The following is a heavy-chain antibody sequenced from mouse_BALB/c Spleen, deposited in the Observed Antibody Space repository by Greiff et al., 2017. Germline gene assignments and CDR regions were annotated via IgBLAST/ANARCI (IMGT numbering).Heavy chain of an antibody. J-gene: IGHJ2*01. CDR2: ISSGGGST. Sequence: DVMLVESGGGLVKPGGSLKLSCAASGFAFSSYDMSWVRQTPEKRLEWVAYISSGGGSTYYPDTVKGRFTISRDNAKNTLYLQMSSLKSEDTAMYYCARHYYGSSEYFDYWGQGTTLTVSS. CDR1: GFAFSSYD. CDR3: ARHYYGSSEYFDY. D-gene: IGHD1-1*01. V-gene: IGHV5-12-1*01.